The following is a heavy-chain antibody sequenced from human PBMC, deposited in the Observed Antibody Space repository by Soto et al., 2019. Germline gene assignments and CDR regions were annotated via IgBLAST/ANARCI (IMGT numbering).Heavy chain of an antibody. CDR1: GYTFSNYG. J-gene: IGHJ5*02. CDR2: ISLYSDGT. D-gene: IGHD2-2*01. CDR3: ARVVPGAEAWFGP. V-gene: IGHV1-18*01. Sequence: ASVKVSCKTSGYTFSNYGITWVRQAPGQPLEWLGWISLYSDGTNYAQKFQGRVYMTTDTSTTTAYMELRSLRSDDTAVYYCARVVPGAEAWFGPWGQGTLVTVSS.